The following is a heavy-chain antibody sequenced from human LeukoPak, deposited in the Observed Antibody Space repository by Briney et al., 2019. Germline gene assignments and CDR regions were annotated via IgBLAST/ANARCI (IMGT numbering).Heavy chain of an antibody. CDR2: INPNSAGT. Sequence: ASVKVSCKASGYTFTGYYMHWVRQAPGQGLEWMGWINPNSAGTNYAQKFQGRVTMTRDTSISTAYMELSRLRSDDTAVYYCARDPGIAAAITPHYYYYMDVWGKGTTVTVSS. D-gene: IGHD6-13*01. J-gene: IGHJ6*03. CDR3: ARDPGIAAAITPHYYYYMDV. CDR1: GYTFTGYY. V-gene: IGHV1-2*02.